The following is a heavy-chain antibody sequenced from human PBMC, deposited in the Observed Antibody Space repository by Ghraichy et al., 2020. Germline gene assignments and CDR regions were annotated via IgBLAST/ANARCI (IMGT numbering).Heavy chain of an antibody. V-gene: IGHV3-23*01. CDR2: VTGSGDRT. J-gene: IGHJ4*02. CDR1: GFPFTSYG. CDR3: AKDHSSVSWLSHF. D-gene: IGHD6-13*01. Sequence: GGSLRLSCAASGFPFTSYGITRVRQVPGKGLEWVSSVTGSGDRTYYADSVKGRFTISRDSSKSALYLQMNSLRVEDTAVYYCAKDHSSVSWLSHFWGQGTLVTVSS.